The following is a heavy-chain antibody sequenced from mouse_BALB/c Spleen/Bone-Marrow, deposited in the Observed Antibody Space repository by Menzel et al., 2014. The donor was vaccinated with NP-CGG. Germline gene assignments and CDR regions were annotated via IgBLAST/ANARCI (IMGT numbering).Heavy chain of an antibody. Sequence: EVKLMESGGGLVQPGGSRKLSCAASGFTFSSFGMHWVRQAPEKGLEWVAYISSGSSTIYYADTVKGRFTISRDNPKNTLFLQMTSLRSEDTAMYYCARMYFDYWRQGPPLSVTS. V-gene: IGHV5-17*02. J-gene: IGHJ2*01. CDR1: GFTFSSFG. CDR2: ISSGSSTI. CDR3: ARMYFDY.